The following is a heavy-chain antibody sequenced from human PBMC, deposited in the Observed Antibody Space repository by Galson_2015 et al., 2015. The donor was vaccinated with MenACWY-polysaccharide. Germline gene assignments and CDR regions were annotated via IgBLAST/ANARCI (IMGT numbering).Heavy chain of an antibody. CDR3: ARAGYSYGGGDY. Sequence: SLRLSCAASGFTFRNYWMSWVRQAPGKGLVWVSRINSDGSSTSYADSVKGRFTISRDNAKNTLYLQMNSLRAEDTAVYYCARAGYSYGGGDYWGQGTLVTVSS. CDR2: INSDGSST. D-gene: IGHD5-18*01. V-gene: IGHV3-74*01. J-gene: IGHJ4*02. CDR1: GFTFRNYW.